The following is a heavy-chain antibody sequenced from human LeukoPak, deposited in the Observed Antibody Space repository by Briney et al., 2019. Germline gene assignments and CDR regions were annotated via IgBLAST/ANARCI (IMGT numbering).Heavy chain of an antibody. Sequence: GASVKVSCKASGYTFTSYGISWVRQAPGQGLEWMGWISAYNGNTNYAQKLQGRVTMTTDTSTSTAYMELRSLRFDDTAVYYCARGKKVRGVIGFDYWGQGTLVTVSS. V-gene: IGHV1-18*01. D-gene: IGHD3-10*01. J-gene: IGHJ4*02. CDR1: GYTFTSYG. CDR2: ISAYNGNT. CDR3: ARGKKVRGVIGFDY.